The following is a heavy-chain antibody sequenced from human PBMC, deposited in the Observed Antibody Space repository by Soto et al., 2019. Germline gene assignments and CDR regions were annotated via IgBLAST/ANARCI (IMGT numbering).Heavy chain of an antibody. J-gene: IGHJ5*02. CDR1: GGSISSSSYY. CDR3: ARHEAREVITMVRGVIIFSDNWFDP. CDR2: IYYSGST. D-gene: IGHD3-10*01. V-gene: IGHV4-39*01. Sequence: SETLSLTCTVSGGSISSSSYYWGWIRQPPGKGLEWIGSIYYSGSTYYNPSLKSRVTISVDTSKNQFSLKLGSVTAADTAVYYCARHEAREVITMVRGVIIFSDNWFDPWGQGTLVTVSS.